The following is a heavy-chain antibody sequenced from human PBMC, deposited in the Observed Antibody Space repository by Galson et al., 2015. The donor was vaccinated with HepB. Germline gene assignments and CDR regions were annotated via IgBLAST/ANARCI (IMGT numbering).Heavy chain of an antibody. CDR3: ARIYDYGDYGDS. Sequence: QSGAEVKKPGESLRISCKGSGYTFPNYWISWVRQMPGKGLEWMGRIDLSDSYSHYNPSFQGHVTISADKSISTAYLQWTSLKASDTAMYYCARIYDYGDYGDSWGQGTLVTVSS. V-gene: IGHV5-10-1*01. CDR2: IDLSDSYS. D-gene: IGHD4-17*01. CDR1: GYTFPNYW. J-gene: IGHJ4*02.